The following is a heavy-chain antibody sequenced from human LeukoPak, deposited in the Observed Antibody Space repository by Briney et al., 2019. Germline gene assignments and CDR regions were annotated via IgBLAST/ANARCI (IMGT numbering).Heavy chain of an antibody. V-gene: IGHV4-59*01. CDR2: IYYSGST. Sequence: SETLSLACSVSGGTITRYYWSWIRQPPGKGLEWIGYIYYSGSTIYNPSLKSRVTISVDTSKNKFSLKLSSVTAADTAVYYCARGDYDSSGYTPTFGYWGQGALATVSS. CDR3: ARGDYDSSGYTPTFGY. J-gene: IGHJ4*02. D-gene: IGHD3-22*01. CDR1: GGTITRYY.